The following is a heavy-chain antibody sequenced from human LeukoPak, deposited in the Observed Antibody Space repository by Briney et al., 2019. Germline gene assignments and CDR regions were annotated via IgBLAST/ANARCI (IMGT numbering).Heavy chain of an antibody. Sequence: SETLSLTCTVPGGSISSYYWSWIRQPPGKGLEWIAYIYYSGSANYNPSLKSRVTISVDTSKNQFSLKLSSVTAADTAVYYCARQPGGTAAFGIWGQGTMVSVSS. V-gene: IGHV4-59*08. CDR1: GGSISSYY. J-gene: IGHJ3*02. CDR2: IYYSGSA. CDR3: ARQPGGTAAFGI. D-gene: IGHD5-18*01.